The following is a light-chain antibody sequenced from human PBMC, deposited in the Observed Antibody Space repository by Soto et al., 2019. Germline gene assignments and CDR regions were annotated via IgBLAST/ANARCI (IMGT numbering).Light chain of an antibody. V-gene: IGLV2-11*01. CDR2: DVS. J-gene: IGLJ3*02. CDR1: SSDVGAYNF. Sequence: QSALTQPRSVSGSPGQSVTISCTGTSSDVGAYNFVSWYQQHPGRVPKLMIYDVSRRPSGVPDRFSGSKSGSTASLTISGLQADDEADYYCCSYAGSYTLVFGGGTKLTVL. CDR3: CSYAGSYTLV.